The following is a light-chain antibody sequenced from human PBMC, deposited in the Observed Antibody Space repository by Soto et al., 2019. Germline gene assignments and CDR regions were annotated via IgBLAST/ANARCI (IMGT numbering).Light chain of an antibody. CDR1: HSVGSL. CDR2: FAS. J-gene: IGKJ1*01. CDR3: QQRSSWPWT. V-gene: IGKV3-11*01. Sequence: EIVLTQSPATLSLSPGDRATLSCRASHSVGSLLAWYQQKPGQAPRPLIYFASNRATGVPDRFGGSGSGTDFTLTIDSLEPEDFALFYCQQRSSWPWTFGQGTRVEIK.